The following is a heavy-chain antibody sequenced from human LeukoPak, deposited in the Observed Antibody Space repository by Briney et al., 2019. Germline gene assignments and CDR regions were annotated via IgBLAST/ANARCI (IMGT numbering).Heavy chain of an antibody. CDR1: GLTFRKYT. Sequence: PGGSLRLSCVASGLTFRKYTMNWVRQAPGKGLEWVSSISNSGTFIYYADSVKGRFTISRDNAKNSLFLQMSSLRADDTAVYYCARAILPAVIEEALNIWGLGTMVIVSS. CDR2: ISNSGTFI. D-gene: IGHD2-15*01. CDR3: ARAILPAVIEEALNI. V-gene: IGHV3-21*01. J-gene: IGHJ3*02.